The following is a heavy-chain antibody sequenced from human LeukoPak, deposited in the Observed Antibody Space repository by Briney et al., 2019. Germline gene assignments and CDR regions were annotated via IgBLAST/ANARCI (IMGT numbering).Heavy chain of an antibody. CDR3: ARGRDSGSYYNYYYYYMDV. J-gene: IGHJ6*03. Sequence: PSGTPSLTRTLSLGSIRSYNWSSVPQPPGEGLGRNGYIFYSGSINYTPSLKSRVTISVDTSKNQFSLKLSSVTAADTAVYYCARGRDSGSYYNYYYYYMDVWGKGTTVTVSS. CDR2: IFYSGSI. CDR1: LGSIRSYN. D-gene: IGHD3-10*01. V-gene: IGHV4-59*01.